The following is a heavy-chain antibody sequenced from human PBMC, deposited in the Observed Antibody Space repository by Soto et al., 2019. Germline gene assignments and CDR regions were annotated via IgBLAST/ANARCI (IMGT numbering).Heavy chain of an antibody. CDR3: AREGYGGPRTNWFDP. CDR2: IIPIFGTA. CDR1: GGTFSSYA. D-gene: IGHD4-17*01. Sequence: QVQLVQSGAEVKKPGSSEKVSCKASGGTFSSYAISWVRQAPGQGLEWMGGIIPIFGTANYAQKFQGRVTITADESTSTAYSELSSLRSEDTAVYYCAREGYGGPRTNWFDPWGQGTLVTVSS. V-gene: IGHV1-69*12. J-gene: IGHJ5*02.